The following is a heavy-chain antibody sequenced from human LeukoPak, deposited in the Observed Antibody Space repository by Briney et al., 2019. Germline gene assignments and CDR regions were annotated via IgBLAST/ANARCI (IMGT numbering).Heavy chain of an antibody. D-gene: IGHD6-19*01. CDR3: AKETYSSGWYPYFDY. J-gene: IGHJ4*02. V-gene: IGHV3-23*01. Sequence: PGGSLRLSCVASGFIFSSYAMSWVRQAPGKGLEWVSGISGSGGSTYYADSVKGRFTISRGNSKNTLFLQMNSLRAEDTAVYYCAKETYSSGWYPYFDYWGQGTLVTVSS. CDR1: GFIFSSYA. CDR2: ISGSGGST.